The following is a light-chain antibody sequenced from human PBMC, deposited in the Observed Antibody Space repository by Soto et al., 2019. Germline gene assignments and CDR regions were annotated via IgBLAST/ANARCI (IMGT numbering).Light chain of an antibody. CDR3: QQSYSTTWA. CDR1: QSISSY. Sequence: DIQVTQYPNSLSASVGDRVTITCRASQSISSYLNWYQQKPGKAPKLLIYAASSLQSGVPSRFSGSGSGTDFTLTISSLQTEDFATYYCQQSYSTTWAFGQGTKVDI. CDR2: AAS. V-gene: IGKV1-39*01. J-gene: IGKJ1*01.